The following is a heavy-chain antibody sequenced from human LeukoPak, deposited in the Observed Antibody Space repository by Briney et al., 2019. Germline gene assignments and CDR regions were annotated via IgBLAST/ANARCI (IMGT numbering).Heavy chain of an antibody. CDR1: GFTFSSYS. V-gene: IGHV3-21*01. D-gene: IGHD6-19*01. CDR2: ISSSSSYI. J-gene: IGHJ4*02. Sequence: SXRLXCAASGFTFSSYSMNWVRQAPGKGLEWVSSISSSSSYIYYADSVKGRFTISRDNAKNSLYLQMNSLRAEDTAVYYCARGGSGSSGRRFDYWGQGTLVTVSS. CDR3: ARGGSGSSGRRFDY.